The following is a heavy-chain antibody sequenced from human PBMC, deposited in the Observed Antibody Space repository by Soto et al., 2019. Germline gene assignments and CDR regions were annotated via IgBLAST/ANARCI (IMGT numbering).Heavy chain of an antibody. CDR1: GGSVSSGSYY. D-gene: IGHD3-22*01. J-gene: IGHJ3*02. CDR3: ARVWYYDGSGYNAFYI. V-gene: IGHV4-61*01. Sequence: SETLSLTCTVSGGSVSSGSYYWSWIRQPPGKGLEWIGYIYYSGSTYYNPSLKSRVTISVDTSKNQFSLKLSSVTAADTAVYYCARVWYYDGSGYNAFYIWGKGTMVTVSS. CDR2: IYYSGST.